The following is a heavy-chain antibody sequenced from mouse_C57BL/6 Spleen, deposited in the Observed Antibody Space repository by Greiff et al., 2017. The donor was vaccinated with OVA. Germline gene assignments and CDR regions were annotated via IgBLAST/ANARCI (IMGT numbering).Heavy chain of an antibody. D-gene: IGHD2-5*01. CDR3: TSNSNYGGFAY. CDR1: GFTFSSYA. CDR2: ISSGGDYI. Sequence: EVHLVESGEGLVKPGGSLKLSCAASGFTFSSYAMSWVRQTPEKRLEWVAYISSGGDYIYYADTVKGRFTISRDNARNTLYLQMSSLKSEDTAMYYCTSNSNYGGFAYWGQGTLVTVSA. V-gene: IGHV5-9-1*02. J-gene: IGHJ3*01.